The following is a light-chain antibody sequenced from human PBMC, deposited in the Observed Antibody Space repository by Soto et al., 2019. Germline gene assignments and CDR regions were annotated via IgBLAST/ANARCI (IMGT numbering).Light chain of an antibody. CDR1: SSDIGGYNF. V-gene: IGLV2-14*01. CDR3: SSYTTNNAHV. J-gene: IGLJ2*01. CDR2: GVR. Sequence: QSALTQPASVSGSPGHSITISCTGTSSDIGGYNFVSWYQQHPGKAPKLLIYGVRNRPSGISYRFSGSKSGNSASLTISGLQAEDEADYYCSSYTTNNAHVFGGGTKVTVL.